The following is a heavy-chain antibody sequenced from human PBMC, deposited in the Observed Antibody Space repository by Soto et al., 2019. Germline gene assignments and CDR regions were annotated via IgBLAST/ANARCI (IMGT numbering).Heavy chain of an antibody. V-gene: IGHV1-8*01. J-gene: IGHJ6*04. CDR3: GRFRGVSFDCLLSSNYYYYSGMAV. D-gene: IGHD3-9*01. CDR1: GYTFTSYD. Sequence: ASVKVSCKASGYTFTSYDINWVRQATGQGLEWMGWMNPNRGNTGYARKFQGRVTMTRNPSISTAYMELSSLRSEDTAVYYCGRFRGVSFDCLLSSNYYYYSGMAVGGKGTTVPVSP. CDR2: MNPNRGNT.